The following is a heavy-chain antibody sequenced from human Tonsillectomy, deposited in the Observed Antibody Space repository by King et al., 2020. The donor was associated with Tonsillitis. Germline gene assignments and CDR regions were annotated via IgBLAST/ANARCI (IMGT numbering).Heavy chain of an antibody. CDR2: ISGSGGST. V-gene: IGHV3-23*04. CDR1: GFTFSSYA. J-gene: IGHJ4*02. D-gene: IGHD3-22*01. Sequence: DVQLVESGGGLVQPGGSLRLSCAASGFTFSSYAMSWVRQASGKGLEWVSGISGSGGSTYYADSVKGRFTIPRDNSKNTLYLQMNSLRAEDTAVYYFAKAQKYDTSGSPSFDCWGQGTLVTVSS. CDR3: AKAQKYDTSGSPSFDC.